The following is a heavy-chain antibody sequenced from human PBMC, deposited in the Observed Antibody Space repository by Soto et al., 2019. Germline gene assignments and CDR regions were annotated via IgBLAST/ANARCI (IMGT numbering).Heavy chain of an antibody. V-gene: IGHV1-46*01. J-gene: IGHJ4*02. CDR3: ARAPRGGVIIVITSAQIDY. CDR1: GYDFTDHY. CDR2: ISPDGGST. D-gene: IGHD3-10*01. Sequence: ASVKVSCKASGYDFTDHYIHWVRQAPGQGLEWMGIISPDGGSTRYSQKFQARITMTRDTSTSTVYMELSSLRSEDTAVYYCARAPRGGVIIVITSAQIDYWGQGALVTVSS.